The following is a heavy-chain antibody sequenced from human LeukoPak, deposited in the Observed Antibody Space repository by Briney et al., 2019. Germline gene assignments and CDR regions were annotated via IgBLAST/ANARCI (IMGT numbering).Heavy chain of an antibody. D-gene: IGHD3-16*01. V-gene: IGHV4-39*07. CDR3: ARGGVLKSVDY. CDR1: GGSISSSSFY. Sequence: SETLSLTCTVSGGSISSSSFYWGWIRQPPGKGLEWIGSISYSGITYYNPSLKSRLTISVDTSKNQFSLRLSSVTAADTAVYYCARGGVLKSVDYWGQGTLVAVSS. J-gene: IGHJ4*02. CDR2: ISYSGIT.